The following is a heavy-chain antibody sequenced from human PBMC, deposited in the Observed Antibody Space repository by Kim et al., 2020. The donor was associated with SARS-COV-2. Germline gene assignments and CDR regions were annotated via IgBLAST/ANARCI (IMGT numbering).Heavy chain of an antibody. Sequence: ASVKVSCKASGYTFTSYYMHWVRQAPGQGLEWMGIINPSGGSTSYAQKFQGRVTMTRDTSTSTVYMELSSLRSEDTAVYYCARDLYRREDIVVVVAATRGISFWFDPWGQGTLVTVSS. CDR2: INPSGGST. D-gene: IGHD2-15*01. CDR3: ARDLYRREDIVVVVAATRGISFWFDP. J-gene: IGHJ5*02. V-gene: IGHV1-46*01. CDR1: GYTFTSYY.